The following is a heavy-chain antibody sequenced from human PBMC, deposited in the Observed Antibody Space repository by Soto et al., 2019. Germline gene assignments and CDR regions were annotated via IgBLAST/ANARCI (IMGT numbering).Heavy chain of an antibody. V-gene: IGHV3-23*01. CDR2: VTVTGGST. D-gene: IGHD3-10*01. Sequence: GGSLRLSCAASAISFNTYGVTWVRQAPGKGLEWVSTVTVTGGSTYYADSVKGRFTISRDRSNYTVSLLLNSLRVEDMAIYYCAGQRSPEGWFDPWGQGTLV. CDR1: AISFNTYG. CDR3: AGQRSPEGWFDP. J-gene: IGHJ5*02.